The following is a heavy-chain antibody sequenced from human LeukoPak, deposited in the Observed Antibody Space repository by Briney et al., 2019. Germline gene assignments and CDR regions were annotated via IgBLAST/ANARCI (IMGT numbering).Heavy chain of an antibody. D-gene: IGHD2-15*01. V-gene: IGHV3-23*01. Sequence: GGSLRLSCAASGFTFSNYGMSWVRQAPGKGLDWVSAISGGAVSTYYADSVKGRFTISRDNSKNTLHLQMNSLRAEDTAVYYCAKDWYEGFCSGGSCSQSYYYYYMDVWGKGTTVTVSS. CDR2: ISGGAVST. CDR3: AKDWYEGFCSGGSCSQSYYYYYMDV. CDR1: GFTFSNYG. J-gene: IGHJ6*03.